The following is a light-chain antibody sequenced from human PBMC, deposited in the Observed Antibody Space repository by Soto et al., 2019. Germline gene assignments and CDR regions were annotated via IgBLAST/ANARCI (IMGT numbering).Light chain of an antibody. V-gene: IGKV3-20*01. CDR1: QSVTSKH. CDR2: GAS. J-gene: IGKJ4*02. CDR3: QQYGSSVQ. Sequence: EIVLTQSPDTLSLSPGERATLSCRASQSVTSKHLAWYQQKPGQAPRLLIHGASNRATGIPDRFSGSGSGTDFTLTISRLEPEDVAMYYCQQYGSSVQFGGGTKVEIK.